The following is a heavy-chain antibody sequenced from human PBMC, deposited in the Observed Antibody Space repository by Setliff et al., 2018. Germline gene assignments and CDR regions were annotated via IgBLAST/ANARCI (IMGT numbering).Heavy chain of an antibody. V-gene: IGHV1-69*13. J-gene: IGHJ4*02. Sequence: ASVKVSCKASGGTFSSYGISWVRQAPGQGLEWMGGIIPIFGTANYAQKFQGRVTTTADESTSTAYMELSSLRSEDTAVYYCARVSRTIVGARGFDYWGQGTLVTSPQ. D-gene: IGHD1-26*01. CDR2: IIPIFGTA. CDR3: ARVSRTIVGARGFDY. CDR1: GGTFSSYG.